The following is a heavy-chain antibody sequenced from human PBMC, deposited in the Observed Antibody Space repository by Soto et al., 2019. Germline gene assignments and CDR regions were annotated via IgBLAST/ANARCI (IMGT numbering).Heavy chain of an antibody. J-gene: IGHJ4*02. Sequence: GGSLRLSCPASGFTFSSYAMSWVRQTPGKGLEWVSTISGTGGSTYYPDSVKGRFTISRDNSKNTVYLQMNSLRAEDAAVYYCAKEMTSGYYLFDYWGQGTLVTVSS. D-gene: IGHD3-22*01. V-gene: IGHV3-23*01. CDR1: GFTFSSYA. CDR2: ISGTGGST. CDR3: AKEMTSGYYLFDY.